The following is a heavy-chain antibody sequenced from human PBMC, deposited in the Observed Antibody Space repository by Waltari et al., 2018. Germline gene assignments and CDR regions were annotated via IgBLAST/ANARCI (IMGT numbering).Heavy chain of an antibody. CDR3: ARRTGSYGNYFDY. J-gene: IGHJ4*02. D-gene: IGHD4-17*01. Sequence: QVQLQESGPGLVKPSETLSLTCAVSGGSFSSYWWGWIRQTPGNGLEWIGSIYGSSGSTEYNPSLKSRATISRDMSKNQFSLKLSSVTAADTAVYYCARRTGSYGNYFDYWGQGVLVTVSS. V-gene: IGHV4-39*07. CDR1: GGSFSSYW. CDR2: IYGSSGST.